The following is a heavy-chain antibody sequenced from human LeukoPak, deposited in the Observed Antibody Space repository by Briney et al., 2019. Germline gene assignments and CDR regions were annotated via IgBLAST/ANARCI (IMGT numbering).Heavy chain of an antibody. CDR1: GYTFTGYY. CDR2: INPNSGGT. J-gene: IGHJ4*02. D-gene: IGHD6-19*01. V-gene: IGHV1-2*02. Sequence: ASVRVSCKASGYTFTGYYMHWVRQAPGQGLEWMGWINPNSGGTNYAQKFQGRVTMTRDTSISTAYMELSRLRSDDTAVYYCARSGSGWYSLGYWGQGTLVTVSS. CDR3: ARSGSGWYSLGY.